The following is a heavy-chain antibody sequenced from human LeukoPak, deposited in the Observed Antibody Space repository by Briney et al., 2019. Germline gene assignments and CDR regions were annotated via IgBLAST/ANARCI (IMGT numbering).Heavy chain of an antibody. CDR1: GYTFTSYG. V-gene: IGHV1-18*01. Sequence: ASVTVSFTASGYTFTSYGISWVRQAPGQGLEWMGWISGHNGNTNYAQKLQGRVTMTTDTSTSTAYMELRSLRSDDTAVYYCARGGQNYYYYMDLWGKGTTVIVSS. D-gene: IGHD6-25*01. J-gene: IGHJ6*03. CDR3: ARGGQNYYYYMDL. CDR2: ISGHNGNT.